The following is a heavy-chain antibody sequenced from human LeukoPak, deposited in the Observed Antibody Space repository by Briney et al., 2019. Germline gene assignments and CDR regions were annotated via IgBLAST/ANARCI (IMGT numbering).Heavy chain of an antibody. Sequence: GESLKISCKGSGYRFITYWIAWVRQMPGKGLEWMGIIYPGDSDTRYSPSFQGQVTIPADKSITTAYLQLSSLKASDTAMYYCARVNYYDTSAQSRCWFDPWGQGTQVIVSP. CDR2: IYPGDSDT. D-gene: IGHD3-22*01. J-gene: IGHJ5*02. CDR3: ARVNYYDTSAQSRCWFDP. CDR1: GYRFITYW. V-gene: IGHV5-51*01.